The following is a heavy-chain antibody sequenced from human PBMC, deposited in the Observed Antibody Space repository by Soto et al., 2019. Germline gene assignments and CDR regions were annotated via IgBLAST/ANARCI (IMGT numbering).Heavy chain of an antibody. CDR1: GYTFTSYD. V-gene: IGHV1-3*01. D-gene: IGHD1-26*01. CDR3: VRDDVGVGIDS. Sequence: ASVKVSCKASGYTFTSYDLHWVRQAPGQRLEWMGWTNAGNGNTKYSQKFQGRVTITRDTSASTAYMELSSLRSEDTAVYYCVRDDVGVGIDSWGLGTLVTVSS. CDR2: TNAGNGNT. J-gene: IGHJ4*02.